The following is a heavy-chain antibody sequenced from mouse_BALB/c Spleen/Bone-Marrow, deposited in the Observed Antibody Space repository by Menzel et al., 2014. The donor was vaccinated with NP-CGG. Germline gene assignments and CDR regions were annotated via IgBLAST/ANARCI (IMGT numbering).Heavy chain of an antibody. J-gene: IGHJ4*01. CDR2: INPYNGGT. CDR3: ARWDWDGYAMDY. D-gene: IGHD4-1*01. CDR1: GYSFTAYT. Sequence: VQLQQSGPELVKPGASMKISCKASGYSFTAYTMNWVKQSHGKNLEWIGLINPYNGGTSYSQKFKGKATLTVDKPSSTAYMELLSLTSEDSAVYYCARWDWDGYAMDYWGQGTSVTVSS. V-gene: IGHV1-18*01.